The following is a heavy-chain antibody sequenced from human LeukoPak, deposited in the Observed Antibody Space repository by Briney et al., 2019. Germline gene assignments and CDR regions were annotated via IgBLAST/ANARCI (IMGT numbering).Heavy chain of an antibody. Sequence: SETLSLTCTVSGGSISGSTYYWGWIRQPPGKRLECIGSVYYSGTAYHNPSLKSRITISVDRSKNQFSLRLSSVTAADTAVYYCARGSGSGDTTESYYYGMDVWGQGTTVTVSS. CDR1: GGSISGSTYY. CDR2: VYYSGTA. V-gene: IGHV4-39*07. CDR3: ARGSGSGDTTESYYYGMDV. D-gene: IGHD1-26*01. J-gene: IGHJ6*02.